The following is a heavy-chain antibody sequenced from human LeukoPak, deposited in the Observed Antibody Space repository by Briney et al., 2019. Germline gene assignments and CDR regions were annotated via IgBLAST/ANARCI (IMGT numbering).Heavy chain of an antibody. D-gene: IGHD2-15*01. Sequence: GGSLRLSCAASGFTFSDYYMSWIRQAPGKGLEWVSYISSSSSYTNYADSVKGRFTISRDNAKNSLYLQMNSLRAEDTAVYYCARDGGYCSGGSCYSYYYYGMDVWGKGTTVTVSS. CDR3: ARDGGYCSGGSCYSYYYYGMDV. V-gene: IGHV3-11*06. CDR1: GFTFSDYY. J-gene: IGHJ6*04. CDR2: ISSSSSYT.